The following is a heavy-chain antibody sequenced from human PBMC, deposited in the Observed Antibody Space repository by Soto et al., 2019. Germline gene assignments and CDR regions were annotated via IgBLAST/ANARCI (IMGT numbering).Heavy chain of an antibody. D-gene: IGHD3-10*01. V-gene: IGHV4-59*01. CDR1: EDSITRYS. Sequence: SVSEDSITRYSRSQIRQSPGKGLEWIGYIYYTGSVSYNPSLKTRVTISIDTSRNQFSLHLTSTTAADTAIYCCTRSLGNGFGYWGRGTLGTVSS. J-gene: IGHJ4*03. CDR2: IYYTGSV. CDR3: TRSLGNGFGY.